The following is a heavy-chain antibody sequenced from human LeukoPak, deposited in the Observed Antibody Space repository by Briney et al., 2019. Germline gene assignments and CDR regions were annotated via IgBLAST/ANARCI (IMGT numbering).Heavy chain of an antibody. CDR1: GFTFSSYW. CDR3: AKERDPYSYGPFDY. D-gene: IGHD5-18*01. CDR2: INSDGSST. Sequence: PGGSLRLSCAASGFTFSSYWMHWVRQAPGKGLVWVSRINSDGSSTSYADSVKGRFTISRDNSKNTLYLQLNSLRAEDTAVYYCAKERDPYSYGPFDYWGQGTLVTVSS. J-gene: IGHJ4*02. V-gene: IGHV3-74*01.